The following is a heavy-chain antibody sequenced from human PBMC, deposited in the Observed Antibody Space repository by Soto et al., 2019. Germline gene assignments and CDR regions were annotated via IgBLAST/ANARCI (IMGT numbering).Heavy chain of an antibody. CDR1: GGSISSGGYY. D-gene: IGHD3-22*01. Sequence: QVQLQESGPGLVKPSQTLSLTCTVSGGSISSGGYYWSWIRQHPGKGLEWIGYIYYSGSTYYNPSLQSQVTISVDTSKNQFSLKLSSVTAADTAVYYCAREPKGSSGYYYFGAFDIWGQGTMVTVSS. J-gene: IGHJ3*02. V-gene: IGHV4-31*01. CDR2: IYYSGST. CDR3: AREPKGSSGYYYFGAFDI.